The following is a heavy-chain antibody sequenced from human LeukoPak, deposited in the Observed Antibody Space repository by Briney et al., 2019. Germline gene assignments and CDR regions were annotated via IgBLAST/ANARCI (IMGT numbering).Heavy chain of an antibody. V-gene: IGHV1-69*04. CDR3: ACCGGYYDSRGLDY. Sequence: GSSVKVSCKASGGTFSSYAISWVRQAPGQGLEWMGRIIPILGIANYAQKFQGRVTITADKSTSTAYMELSSLRSEDTAVYYCACCGGYYDSRGLDYWGQGTLVTVSS. J-gene: IGHJ4*02. D-gene: IGHD3-22*01. CDR1: GGTFSSYA. CDR2: IIPILGIA.